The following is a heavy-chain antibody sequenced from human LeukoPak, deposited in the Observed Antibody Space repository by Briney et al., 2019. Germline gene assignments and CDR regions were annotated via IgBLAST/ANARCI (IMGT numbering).Heavy chain of an antibody. Sequence: PGGSLRLSCTASEFTFGDYALSWVRQAPGKGLEWVGLIRNAAFGGTIEYAATVAGRFSISRDNSKSIAYLQMNSLQTEDTAVYYCTRGGIVATIGYAMDVWGQGTTVTVFS. D-gene: IGHD5-12*01. V-gene: IGHV3-49*04. CDR1: EFTFGDYA. CDR3: TRGGIVATIGYAMDV. CDR2: IRNAAFGGTI. J-gene: IGHJ6*02.